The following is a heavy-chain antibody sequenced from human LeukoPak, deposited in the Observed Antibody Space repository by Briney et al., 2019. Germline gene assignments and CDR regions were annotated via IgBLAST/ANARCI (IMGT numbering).Heavy chain of an antibody. CDR3: ARAPIVVVPAAIPSYYGMDV. Sequence: PGGSLRLSCAASGFTFSSYSMNWVRQAPGKGLEWVSSISSSSSYIYYADSVKGRFTISRDNAKNSLYLQMNSLRAEDTAVYYCARAPIVVVPAAIPSYYGMDVWGKGTTVTVSS. J-gene: IGHJ6*04. D-gene: IGHD2-2*01. CDR1: GFTFSSYS. V-gene: IGHV3-21*01. CDR2: ISSSSSYI.